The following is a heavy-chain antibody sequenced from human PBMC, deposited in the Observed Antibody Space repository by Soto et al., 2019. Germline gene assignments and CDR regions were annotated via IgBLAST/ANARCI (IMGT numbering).Heavy chain of an antibody. Sequence: QVQLQESGPGLVKPSQTLSHTCTVSGASISSGGYYWSWIRQHPGKGLEWIGYIYYNGNTYYNPSLKSRVTISLDTSDNQSSLRLSSVTAADTAVYFCARLSLTNYGARWFDPWGQGTLVNVSS. D-gene: IGHD4-17*01. CDR1: GASISSGGYY. CDR2: IYYNGNT. V-gene: IGHV4-31*03. J-gene: IGHJ5*02. CDR3: ARLSLTNYGARWFDP.